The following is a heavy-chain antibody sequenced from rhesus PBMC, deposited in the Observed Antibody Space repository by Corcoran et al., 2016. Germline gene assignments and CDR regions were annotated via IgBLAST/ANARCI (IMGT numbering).Heavy chain of an antibody. CDR1: GGSISDSYR. Sequence: QVQLQESGPGVVTPSETLSLTCAVSGGSISDSYRWSWIRQPPGKGLEWIGDIYGSETRPKYNPSRKSRVTSSKDTSKNQFSVKLSSGTAADTAVYYCARRIVTKNGFDVWGPGVLVTVSS. D-gene: IGHD4-23*01. V-gene: IGHV4S10*01. CDR2: IYGSETRP. CDR3: ARRIVTKNGFDV. J-gene: IGHJ5-1*01.